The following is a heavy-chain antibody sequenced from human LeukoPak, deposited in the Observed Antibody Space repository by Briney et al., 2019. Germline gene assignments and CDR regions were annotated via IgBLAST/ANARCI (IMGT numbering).Heavy chain of an antibody. CDR3: AKSPIFGFALVAPKYYFDY. CDR1: GFTFSSYA. CDR2: ISGSGGST. D-gene: IGHD3-3*02. Sequence: PGGSLRLSCAASGFTFSSYAMSWVRQAPGKGLEWVSAISGSGGSTYYADSVKGRFTISRDNSKNTLYLQMNSLRAEDTAVYYCAKSPIFGFALVAPKYYFDYWGQGTLVTVSS. V-gene: IGHV3-23*01. J-gene: IGHJ4*02.